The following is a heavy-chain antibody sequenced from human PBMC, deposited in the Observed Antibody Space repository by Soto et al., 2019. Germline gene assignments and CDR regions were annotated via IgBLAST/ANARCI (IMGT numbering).Heavy chain of an antibody. J-gene: IGHJ5*02. V-gene: IGHV3-23*01. D-gene: IGHD3-16*01. CDR2: VGGGGGSA. CDR1: GVIFRSFA. CDR3: CEAVEIASMLDL. Sequence: WGSLRLSCAVSGVIFRSFANNWVRQAPGTGLGRVGAVGGGGGSAYYADPVRGRFTISRDNSKKKLYLQMNSLGAEATALYFFCEAVEIASMLDLWGKGTLVTVSS.